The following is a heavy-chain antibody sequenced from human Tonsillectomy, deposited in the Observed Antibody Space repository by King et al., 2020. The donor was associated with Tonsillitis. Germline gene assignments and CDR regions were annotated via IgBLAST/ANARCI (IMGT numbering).Heavy chain of an antibody. V-gene: IGHV3-30*18. CDR3: AKSIGYGDYDYAMDV. Sequence: VQLVESGGGVVQPGRSLRLSCAASGFPFRSYGMHWGRQAPGQGLEWVILISDDGNKKYYADSVMGRFTISRDNAKNKTYLQMNSLTAEDTAVYYCAKSIGYGDYDYAMDVWGQGTTVTVSS. J-gene: IGHJ6*02. CDR1: GFPFRSYG. D-gene: IGHD4-17*01. CDR2: ISDDGNKK.